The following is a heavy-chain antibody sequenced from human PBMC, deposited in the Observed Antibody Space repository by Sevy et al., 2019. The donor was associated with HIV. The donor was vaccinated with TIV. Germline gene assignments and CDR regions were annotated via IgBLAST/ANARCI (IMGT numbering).Heavy chain of an antibody. CDR1: GFTFSSYW. J-gene: IGHJ1*01. D-gene: IGHD6-13*01. CDR3: ARDRGIAAAGTRLYFQH. Sequence: GGYLRLSCAASGFTFSSYWMSWVRQAPGKGLEWVANIKQDGSEKYYVDSVKGRFTISRDNAKNSLYLQMNSLRAEDTAVYYCARDRGIAAAGTRLYFQHWGQGTLVTVSS. V-gene: IGHV3-7*01. CDR2: IKQDGSEK.